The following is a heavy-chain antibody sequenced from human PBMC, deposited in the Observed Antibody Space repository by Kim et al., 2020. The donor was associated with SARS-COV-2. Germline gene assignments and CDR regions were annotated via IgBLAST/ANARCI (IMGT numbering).Heavy chain of an antibody. D-gene: IGHD2-21*01. J-gene: IGHJ5*02. CDR3: ARVWQYQLIVEVWFDP. CDR1: GYTFTGYY. V-gene: IGHV1-2*02. CDR2: INPNSGAT. Sequence: ASVKVSCKASGYTFTGYYIYWMRQAPGQGLEWMGWINPNSGATNYAQNFQGRVTMTRHTSINTLYMELNSLTSEDTAVYYCARVWQYQLIVEVWFDPWGQGTRVTVSS.